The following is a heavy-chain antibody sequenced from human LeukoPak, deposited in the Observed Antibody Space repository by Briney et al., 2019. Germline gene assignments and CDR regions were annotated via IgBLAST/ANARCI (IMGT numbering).Heavy chain of an antibody. CDR3: VRVKRSSTTSVDAFAV. J-gene: IGHJ3*01. CDR2: ITSGGTYI. Sequence: PGGSLTLSCVASGFSFNDYCMNWVRQAPGKGLEWVASITSGGTYIYYADSVTGRFTVSRDNAKNSLYLQMNSLTVEDTAVYYCVRVKRSSTTSVDAFAVWGQGTVVSVSS. V-gene: IGHV3-21*06. CDR1: GFSFNDYC. D-gene: IGHD2-2*01.